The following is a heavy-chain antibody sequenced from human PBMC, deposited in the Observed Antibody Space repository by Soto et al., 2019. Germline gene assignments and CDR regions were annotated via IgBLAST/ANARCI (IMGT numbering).Heavy chain of an antibody. CDR3: ARFSGGSYNTYYFYYAMDV. CDR1: GYTFTSYG. J-gene: IGHJ6*02. V-gene: IGHV1-18*04. D-gene: IGHD2-15*01. Sequence: GASVKVSCKASGYTFTSYGISWVRQAPGQGFDWMGWISAYNGNTKYAQDLQGRVTMTTDTSTSTAYMELRSLRSDDTAMYYCARFSGGSYNTYYFYYAMDVWGQGTTVTVSS. CDR2: ISAYNGNT.